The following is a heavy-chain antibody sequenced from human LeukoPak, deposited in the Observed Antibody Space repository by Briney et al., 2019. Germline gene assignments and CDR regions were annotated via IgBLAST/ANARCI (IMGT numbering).Heavy chain of an antibody. V-gene: IGHV3-53*01. CDR2: IYSGGST. CDR1: GFTVSSNY. Sequence: PGGSLRLSCAASGFTVSSNYMSWVRQAPGKGLEWVSVIYSGGSTYYADSVKGRFTISRDNAKNTLYLQMNSLRSEDTAVYYCASWGLGQLWFENTGDYWGQGPLVTVSS. CDR3: ASWGLGQLWFENTGDY. J-gene: IGHJ4*02. D-gene: IGHD5-18*01.